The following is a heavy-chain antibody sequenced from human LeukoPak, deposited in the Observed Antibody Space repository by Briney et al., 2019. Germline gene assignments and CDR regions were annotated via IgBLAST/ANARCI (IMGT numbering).Heavy chain of an antibody. D-gene: IGHD1-20*01. V-gene: IGHV3-43*02. CDR1: GFTFDDYA. Sequence: GRSLRHSCAASGFTFDDYAMHWVRQAPGKGLEWVSLISGDGGSTYYADSVKGRFTISRDNSKNSLYLQMNSLRTEDTALYYCAKNFDYNWNYYYMDVWGKGTTVTVSS. CDR2: ISGDGGST. CDR3: AKNFDYNWNYYYMDV. J-gene: IGHJ6*03.